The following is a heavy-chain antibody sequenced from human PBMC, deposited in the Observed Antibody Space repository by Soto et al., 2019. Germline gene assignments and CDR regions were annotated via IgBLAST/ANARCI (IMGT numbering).Heavy chain of an antibody. CDR3: SRGTSIPASGDY. J-gene: IGHJ4*01. CDR1: GYTFTNYG. CDR2: VSAYNGER. Sequence: QVQLVQSGAEVKKPGASVKVSCKASGYTFTNYGINWVRQAPGQGLEWLGWVSAYNGERRYAQRVQARVPMPTAASPPTAYMGLRSLRSADTAVYYCSRGTSIPASGDYWGQGTLVTVSS. V-gene: IGHV1-18*01. D-gene: IGHD6-6*01.